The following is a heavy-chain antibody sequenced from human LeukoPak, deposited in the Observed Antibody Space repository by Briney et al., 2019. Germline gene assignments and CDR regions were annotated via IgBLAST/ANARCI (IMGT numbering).Heavy chain of an antibody. CDR2: IYSGGST. J-gene: IGHJ4*02. D-gene: IGHD6-19*01. V-gene: IGHV3-53*01. CDR3: ASSAFSSSGWYGDY. CDR1: GFTVSSNY. Sequence: GGSLRLSCAASGFTVSSNYMSWVRQAPGKGLEWVSVIYSGGSTYYADSVKGRFTISRDNSKNTLYLQMNSLRAEDTAVYYCASSAFSSSGWYGDYWGQGTLDTVSS.